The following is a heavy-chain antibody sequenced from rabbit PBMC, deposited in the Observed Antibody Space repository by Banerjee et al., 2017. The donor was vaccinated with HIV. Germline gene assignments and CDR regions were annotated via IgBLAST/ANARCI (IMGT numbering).Heavy chain of an antibody. Sequence: QEQLEESGGDLVKPEGSLTLTCTASGFSFNNSYWICWVRQAPGKGLEWIACIYAASSEYTHYASWTKGRFTISKTSSTTVTLQMTSLTAADTATYFCAGEREYAFNLWGPGTLVTVS. V-gene: IGHV1S45*01. J-gene: IGHJ4*01. CDR1: GFSFNNSYW. CDR3: AGEREYAFNL. CDR2: IYAASSEYT.